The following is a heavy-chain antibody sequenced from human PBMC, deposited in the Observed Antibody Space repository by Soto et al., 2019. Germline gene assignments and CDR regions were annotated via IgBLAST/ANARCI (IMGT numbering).Heavy chain of an antibody. Sequence: ASKVSCKASGYTFTSYDINWVRQATGQGLEWMGWMNPNSGNTGYAQKFQGRVTMTRNTSISTAYMELSSLRSEDTAVYYWARGNRPSGNWFDPWGQGTLVTVSS. J-gene: IGHJ5*02. D-gene: IGHD3-10*01. V-gene: IGHV1-8*01. CDR3: ARGNRPSGNWFDP. CDR1: GYTFTSYD. CDR2: MNPNSGNT.